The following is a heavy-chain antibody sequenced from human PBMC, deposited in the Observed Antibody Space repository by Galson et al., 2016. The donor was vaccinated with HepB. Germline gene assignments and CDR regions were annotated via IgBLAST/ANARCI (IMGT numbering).Heavy chain of an antibody. CDR1: TFTAYY. J-gene: IGHJ4*02. Sequence: TFTAYYLHWVRQAPGQGLEWMGWINPHSGATNYAKKFQGRVTMTRDTSISTASVELRSLRSDDTAIYYCAKDQCSGGDCFTTFDNWGQGTLVIVSS. V-gene: IGHV1-2*02. CDR2: INPHSGAT. D-gene: IGHD2-21*02. CDR3: AKDQCSGGDCFTTFDN.